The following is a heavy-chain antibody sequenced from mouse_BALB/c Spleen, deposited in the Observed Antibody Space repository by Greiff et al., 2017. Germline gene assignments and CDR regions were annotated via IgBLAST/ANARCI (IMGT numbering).Heavy chain of an antibody. D-gene: IGHD3-3*01. J-gene: IGHJ1*01. Sequence: VKLVESGGGLVQPGGSLKLSCAASGFTFSSYTMSWVRQTPEKRLEWVAYISNGGGSTYYPDTVKGRFTISRDNAKNTLYLQMSSLKSEDTAMYYCARHRGDDWYFDVWGAGTTVTVSS. CDR1: GFTFSSYT. V-gene: IGHV5-12-2*01. CDR3: ARHRGDDWYFDV. CDR2: ISNGGGST.